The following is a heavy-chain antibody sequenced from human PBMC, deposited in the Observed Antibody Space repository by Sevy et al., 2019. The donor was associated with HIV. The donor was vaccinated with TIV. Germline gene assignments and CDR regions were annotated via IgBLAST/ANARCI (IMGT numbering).Heavy chain of an antibody. CDR3: VRHGIAVAGIGNNWFDP. CDR1: GGSISSSSYY. J-gene: IGHJ5*02. V-gene: IGHV4-39*01. CDR2: IYYSGST. D-gene: IGHD6-19*01. Sequence: SETLSLTCTVSGGSISSSSYYWGWIRQPPGKGLEWIGSIYYSGSTYYNPSLKSRVTISVDTSKNQFSLKLSSVTAADTAVYYCVRHGIAVAGIGNNWFDPWGQGTLVTVSS.